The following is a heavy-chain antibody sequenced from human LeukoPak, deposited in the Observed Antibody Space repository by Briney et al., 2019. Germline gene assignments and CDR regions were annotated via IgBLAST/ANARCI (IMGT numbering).Heavy chain of an antibody. D-gene: IGHD6-19*01. Sequence: ASVKVSCKVSGYTFTELSMHWVRQAPGKGLEWMGGFDPEDGETIYAQRFQGRVTMTEDTSTDTAYMELSSLRSEDTAVYYCATGPIAVAGSEGNWFDPWGQGTLVTVSS. V-gene: IGHV1-24*01. J-gene: IGHJ5*02. CDR2: FDPEDGET. CDR1: GYTFTELS. CDR3: ATGPIAVAGSEGNWFDP.